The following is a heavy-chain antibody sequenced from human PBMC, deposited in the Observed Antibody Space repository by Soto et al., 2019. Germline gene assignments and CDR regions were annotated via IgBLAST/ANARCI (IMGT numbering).Heavy chain of an antibody. CDR3: ASGGAGSGPFTWELPDH. D-gene: IGHD1-26*01. CDR1: GNTFTFRY. V-gene: IGHV1-45*02. CDR2: ITPFNGDV. J-gene: IGHJ4*02. Sequence: QMQLVQSGAEVKKPGSTVTVSCKALGNTFTFRYLHWVRQAAGQALEWMGWITPFNGDVHYAQKFQARVTITRDRSINTAYMRMSSLRSEATAMYYCASGGAGSGPFTWELPDHWGQGTLVTVSS.